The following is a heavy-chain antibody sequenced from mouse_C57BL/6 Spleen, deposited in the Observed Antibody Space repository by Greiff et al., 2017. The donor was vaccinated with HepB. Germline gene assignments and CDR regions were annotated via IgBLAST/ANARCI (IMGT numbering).Heavy chain of an antibody. CDR2: IYPGDGDT. V-gene: IGHV1-80*01. CDR1: GYAFSSYW. J-gene: IGHJ1*03. D-gene: IGHD1-1*02. Sequence: QVQLKESGAELVKPGASVKISCKASGYAFSSYWMNWVKQRPGKGLEWIGQIYPGDGDTNYNGKFKGKATLTADKSSSTAYMQLSSLTSEDSAVYFCARSPVGYWYFDVWGTGTTVTVSS. CDR3: ARSPVGYWYFDV.